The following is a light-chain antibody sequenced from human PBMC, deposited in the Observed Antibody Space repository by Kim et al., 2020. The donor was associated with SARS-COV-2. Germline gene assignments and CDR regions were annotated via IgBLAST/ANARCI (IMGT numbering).Light chain of an antibody. CDR1: QSVSNY. J-gene: IGKJ5*01. CDR2: HAS. CDR3: QQRTNWPAIT. Sequence: SPGERATLTCRASQSVSNYLAWYQQKPGQAPRLLIYHASKRATGIPARFSGSGSGTDFTLTISSLEPEDFAVYYCQQRTNWPAITFGQGTRLEIK. V-gene: IGKV3-11*01.